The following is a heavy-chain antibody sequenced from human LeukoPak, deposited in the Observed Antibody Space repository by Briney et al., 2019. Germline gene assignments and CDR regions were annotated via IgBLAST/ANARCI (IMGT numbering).Heavy chain of an antibody. CDR1: GYTFTSYG. CDR3: ARARSDILTGHPFGY. Sequence: ASVKVSCKASGYTFTSYGISWVRQAPGQGLEWMGWINPNSGGTNYAQKFQGRVTMTRDTSISTAYMELSRLRSDDTAVYYCARARSDILTGHPFGYWGQGTLVTVSS. V-gene: IGHV1-2*02. J-gene: IGHJ4*02. CDR2: INPNSGGT. D-gene: IGHD3-9*01.